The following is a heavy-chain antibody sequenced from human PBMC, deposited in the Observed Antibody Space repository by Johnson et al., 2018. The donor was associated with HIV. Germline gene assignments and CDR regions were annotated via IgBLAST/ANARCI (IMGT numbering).Heavy chain of an antibody. D-gene: IGHD4-17*01. V-gene: IGHV3-30-3*01. Sequence: QVQLVESGGGVVQPWRSLRLSCAASGFTFSSYAMHWVRQAPGKGLEWVAVISYDGSNKYYADSVKGRFTISRDNSKNTLYLQMNSLRAEDTAVYYCASTDDAFDIWGQGTMVTVSS. CDR2: ISYDGSNK. CDR3: ASTDDAFDI. J-gene: IGHJ3*02. CDR1: GFTFSSYA.